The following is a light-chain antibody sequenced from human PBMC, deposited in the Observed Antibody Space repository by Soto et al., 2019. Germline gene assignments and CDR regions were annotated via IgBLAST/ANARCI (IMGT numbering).Light chain of an antibody. Sequence: EIVMTQSPATLSVSPGERATLSCRASQSVGRNLAWYQQKPGQAPRLLIYGASTRATGIPARFSGSGSGTEFTPTISSRQSEDFAIYSCQQYNHWPPLTFGGGTKVEIK. CDR3: QQYNHWPPLT. J-gene: IGKJ4*01. CDR2: GAS. V-gene: IGKV3-15*01. CDR1: QSVGRN.